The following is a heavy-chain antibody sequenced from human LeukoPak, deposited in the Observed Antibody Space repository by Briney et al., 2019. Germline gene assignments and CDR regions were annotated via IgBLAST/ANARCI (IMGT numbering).Heavy chain of an antibody. CDR1: GGSFSGYY. D-gene: IGHD2-2*01. J-gene: IGHJ4*02. CDR3: ARSYCSSTSCPSDY. CDR2: INHSGST. Sequence: KPSETLSLTCAAYGGSFSGYYWSWIRQPPGKGLEWIGEINHSGSTNYNPSLKSRVTISVDTSKNQFSLKLSSVTAADTAVYYCARSYCSSTSCPSDYWGQGTLVTVSS. V-gene: IGHV4-34*01.